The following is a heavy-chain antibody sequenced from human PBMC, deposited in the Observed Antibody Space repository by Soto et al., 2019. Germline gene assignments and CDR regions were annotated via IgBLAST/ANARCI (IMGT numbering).Heavy chain of an antibody. Sequence: QDQLVQSGVEVKKPGASVKVSCKASGYSFTNYGITWVRQAPGQGFEWMGWISAYNGNTNYAQKFQGRATMTTDASTSTAYLELRSLRSEDTAVYYCARDRGVAPPVAGNTHYYYNMDVWGKGTTVTVSS. CDR3: ARDRGVAPPVAGNTHYYYNMDV. V-gene: IGHV1-18*01. CDR2: ISAYNGNT. CDR1: GYSFTNYG. J-gene: IGHJ6*03. D-gene: IGHD6-19*01.